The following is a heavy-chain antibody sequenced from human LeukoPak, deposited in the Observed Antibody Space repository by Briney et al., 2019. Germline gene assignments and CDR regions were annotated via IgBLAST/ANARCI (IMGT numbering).Heavy chain of an antibody. CDR3: APVARYYYDSSGYYSY. D-gene: IGHD3-22*01. J-gene: IGHJ4*02. CDR1: GGSISCSSYY. CDR2: IYYSGST. Sequence: SETLSLTCTVSGGSISCSSYYWGGIRQPPGKGLEWIGSIYYSGSTYYNPSLKSRVTISVDTSKNQLSLKLSSVTAADTAVYYCAPVARYYYDSSGYYSYWGQGTLVTVSS. V-gene: IGHV4-39*07.